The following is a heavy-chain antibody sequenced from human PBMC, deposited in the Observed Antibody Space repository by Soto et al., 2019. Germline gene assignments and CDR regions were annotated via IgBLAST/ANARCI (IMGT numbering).Heavy chain of an antibody. D-gene: IGHD2-15*01. CDR3: ARARGFCSGGSCYSLGLWYYYYGMDV. CDR1: GGSISSGDYY. V-gene: IGHV4-30-4*01. Sequence: SETLSLTCTVSGGSISSGDYYWSWIRQPPGKGLEWIGYIYYSGSTYYNPSLKRRVTISVDTSKNQFSMKLRSVTAAETAVYYCARARGFCSGGSCYSLGLWYYYYGMDVWGQGTTVTVSS. CDR2: IYYSGST. J-gene: IGHJ6*02.